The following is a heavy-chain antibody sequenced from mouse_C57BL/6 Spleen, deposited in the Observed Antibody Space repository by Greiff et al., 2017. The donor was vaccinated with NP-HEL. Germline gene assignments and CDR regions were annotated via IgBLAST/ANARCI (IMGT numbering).Heavy chain of an antibody. CDR2: ISAGGSYT. V-gene: IGHV5-4*01. Sequence: EVQRVESGGGLVKPGGSLKLSCAASGFTFSSYAMSWVRQTPEQRLEWVATISAGGSYTYYPDNVKGRFTISRNKAKNNLYLQLSHLKSEVTAMYYWAREGGTFDYWGQGTTLTVSS. CDR3: AREGGTFDY. J-gene: IGHJ2*01. CDR1: GFTFSSYA. D-gene: IGHD4-1*01.